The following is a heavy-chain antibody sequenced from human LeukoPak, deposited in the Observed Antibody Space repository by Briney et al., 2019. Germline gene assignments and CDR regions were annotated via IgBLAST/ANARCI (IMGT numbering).Heavy chain of an antibody. CDR3: ASDVTLRLRVSACFAY. D-gene: IGHD4-17*01. CDR2: ISSSSSTI. CDR1: GFTFSSYS. Sequence: GGSLRLSCAASGFTFSSYSMNWVRQAPGKGLEWVSYISSSSSTIYYADSVKGRFTISRDSAKNSLYLQMNSLRAEDTAVYYCASDVTLRLRVSACFAYWGEGTLVTVSS. J-gene: IGHJ4*02. V-gene: IGHV3-48*01.